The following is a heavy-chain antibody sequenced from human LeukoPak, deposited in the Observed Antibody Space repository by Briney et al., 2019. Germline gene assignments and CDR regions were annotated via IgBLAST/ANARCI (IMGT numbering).Heavy chain of an antibody. J-gene: IGHJ4*02. Sequence: GGSLRLPCAASGFTFSSYGMSWVRQAPGKGLEWVSAISGSGGSTYYADSVKGRFTISRDNSKNTLYLQMNSLRAEDTAVYYCAKDRGSTSPYYFDYWGQGTLVTVSS. CDR3: AKDRGSTSPYYFDY. CDR1: GFTFSSYG. V-gene: IGHV3-23*01. CDR2: ISGSGGST. D-gene: IGHD2-2*01.